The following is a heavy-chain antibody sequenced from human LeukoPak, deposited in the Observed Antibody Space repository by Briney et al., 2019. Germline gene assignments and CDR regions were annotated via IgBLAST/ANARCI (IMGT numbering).Heavy chain of an antibody. CDR1: GYTFTSYS. Sequence: ASVKVSCKASGYTFTSYSITWVRQAPGQGLEWMGWISAYNGNTDHAQKLQGRVTMTTDTSTSTVYMELRSLRSEDTAVYYCARAPGSGSYSAFDYWGQGTLVTVSS. CDR3: ARAPGSGSYSAFDY. D-gene: IGHD1-26*01. CDR2: ISAYNGNT. V-gene: IGHV1-18*01. J-gene: IGHJ4*02.